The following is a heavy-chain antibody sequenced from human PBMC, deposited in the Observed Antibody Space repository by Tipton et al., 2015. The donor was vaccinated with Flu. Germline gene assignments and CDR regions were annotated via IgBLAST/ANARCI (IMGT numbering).Heavy chain of an antibody. CDR2: SGST. V-gene: IGHV4-59*08. CDR1: GDSISRFY. J-gene: IGHJ6*02. D-gene: IGHD3/OR15-3a*01. CDR3: ARLKLFALVNHSYYYGLDV. Sequence: TLSLTCTVSGDSISRFYWSWIRQPPGKGLEWIGYSGSTNYNPPLKNRVTISLDTSKNQFSLQLKSVTASDTAVYYCARLKLFALVNHSYYYGLDVWGQGTTVTV.